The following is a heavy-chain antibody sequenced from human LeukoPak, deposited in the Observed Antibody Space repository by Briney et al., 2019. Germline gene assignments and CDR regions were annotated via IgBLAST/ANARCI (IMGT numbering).Heavy chain of an antibody. J-gene: IGHJ5*02. V-gene: IGHV3-23*01. D-gene: IGHD3-22*01. CDR2: ISGSGGTT. CDR3: AREGTYYYDSSGYYYNWFDP. CDR1: GFTFSNYG. Sequence: GGSLRLSCAASGFTFSNYGMSWVRQAPGKGLEWVSAISGSGGTTYYADSVKGRFTISRDNAKNSLYLQMNSLRAEDTAVYYCAREGTYYYDSSGYYYNWFDPWGQGTLVTVSS.